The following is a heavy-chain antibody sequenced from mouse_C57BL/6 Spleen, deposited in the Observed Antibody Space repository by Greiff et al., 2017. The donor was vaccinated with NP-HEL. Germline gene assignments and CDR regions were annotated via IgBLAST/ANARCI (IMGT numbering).Heavy chain of an antibody. D-gene: IGHD2-4*01. CDR2: IYPGSGST. CDR3: ARREDYYDTWFAY. CDR1: GYTFTSYW. V-gene: IGHV1-55*01. Sequence: QVQLQQPGAELVKPGASVKMSCKASGYTFTSYWITWVKQRPGQGLEWIGDIYPGSGSTNYNEKFKSKATLTVDTSSSTAYMQLSSLTSEDSAVYYCARREDYYDTWFAYWGQGTLVTVSA. J-gene: IGHJ3*01.